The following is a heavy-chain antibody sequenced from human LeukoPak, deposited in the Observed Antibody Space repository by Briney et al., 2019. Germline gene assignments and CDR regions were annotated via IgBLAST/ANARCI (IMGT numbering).Heavy chain of an antibody. D-gene: IGHD3-10*01. CDR3: ARQGETLIRGLVVYSYGLDV. J-gene: IGHJ6*02. V-gene: IGHV3-66*04. CDR2: IYSGGGT. CDR1: GFSVNKNF. Sequence: GGSLRLSCAAPGFSVNKNFMTWVRQAPGKGLEWVSIIYSGGGTNYGDSVKGRFAISRDTSKNTVDLQMNSLRAEDTAVYYCARQGETLIRGLVVYSYGLDVWGLGTTVTVSS.